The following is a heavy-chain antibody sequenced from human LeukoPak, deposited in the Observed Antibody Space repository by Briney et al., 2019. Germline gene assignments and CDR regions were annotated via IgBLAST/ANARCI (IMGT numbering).Heavy chain of an antibody. Sequence: PGGSLRLSRVASGFTFSNYWMHWVRQPPGKGLVWVSRIYVDGRTTNDADSVKGRFSISRDNAKNTVYLEMNSLSVEDTATYYCIRDFRSADLWGQGTLVTVTS. V-gene: IGHV3-74*01. CDR2: IYVDGRTT. J-gene: IGHJ5*02. CDR3: IRDFRSADL. CDR1: GFTFSNYW.